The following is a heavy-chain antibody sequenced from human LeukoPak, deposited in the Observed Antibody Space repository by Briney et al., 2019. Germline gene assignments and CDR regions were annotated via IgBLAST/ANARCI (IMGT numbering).Heavy chain of an antibody. Sequence: ASVKVSCKASGYTFTGYHIHWVRQAPGQGLEWMGWINPNSGGTNYEQSFQGRVTMTRDTSISTAYIELSRLRSDDTAVYYCARAEPYYYDSSGYWGYWGQGTLVTVSS. D-gene: IGHD3-22*01. CDR3: ARAEPYYYDSSGYWGY. CDR1: GYTFTGYH. CDR2: INPNSGGT. J-gene: IGHJ4*02. V-gene: IGHV1-2*02.